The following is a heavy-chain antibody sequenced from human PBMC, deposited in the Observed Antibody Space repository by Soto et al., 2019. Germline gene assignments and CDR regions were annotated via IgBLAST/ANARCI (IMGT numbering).Heavy chain of an antibody. CDR2: IIPILGIA. D-gene: IGHD2-2*01. Sequence: QVRLVQSGAEMKKPGSSVKVSCKASGGTFSSYTISWVRQAPGQGLEWMVRIIPILGIANYAQKFQGRVTITADKSTSTAYMELSSLRSEDTAVYYCARVSDPRRSTSHYYYYGMDVWGQGTTVTVSS. V-gene: IGHV1-69*02. CDR1: GGTFSSYT. J-gene: IGHJ6*02. CDR3: ARVSDPRRSTSHYYYYGMDV.